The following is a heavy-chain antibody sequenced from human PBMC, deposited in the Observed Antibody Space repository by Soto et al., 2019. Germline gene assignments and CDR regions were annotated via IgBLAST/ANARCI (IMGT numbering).Heavy chain of an antibody. D-gene: IGHD2-15*01. CDR1: GFTFSSYS. V-gene: IGHV3-48*01. CDR3: ARDRGCSGGICYRDLGY. CDR2: ISSTSNTI. J-gene: IGHJ4*02. Sequence: EVQLVESGGGLVRPGGSLRLSCAASGFTFSSYSMSWVRQAPGKGLEWVSYISSTSNTIYYADSVKGRFTISRDNAKNSLYLHMNSLSAVDTAVYYCARDRGCSGGICYRDLGYWGQGTLVTVSS.